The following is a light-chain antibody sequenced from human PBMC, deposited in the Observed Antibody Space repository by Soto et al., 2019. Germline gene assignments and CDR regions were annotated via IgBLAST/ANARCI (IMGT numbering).Light chain of an antibody. Sequence: DIQMTQSPSTLSASVGDRVTTTCRASQRISYWLAWHQQKPGKAPNLLIYKASSLESGVSSRFSGSGSGTEFTLSISSLQSDDFATYYCQQYNGYSGTFGQGTKVEFK. CDR2: KAS. CDR3: QQYNGYSGT. J-gene: IGKJ1*01. CDR1: QRISYW. V-gene: IGKV1-5*03.